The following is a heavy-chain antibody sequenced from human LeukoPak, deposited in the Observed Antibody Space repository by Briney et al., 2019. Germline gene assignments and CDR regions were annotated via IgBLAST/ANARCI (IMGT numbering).Heavy chain of an antibody. Sequence: GGSLRLSCAASGFTFSSYSMNWVRQAPGKGLEWVSSISSSSSYIYYADSVKGRFTISRDNAKNSLYLQMNSLRAEDTAVYYCARGSFVLEWLFDYWGQGTLVTVS. CDR1: GFTFSSYS. J-gene: IGHJ4*02. D-gene: IGHD3-3*01. CDR2: ISSSSSYI. CDR3: ARGSFVLEWLFDY. V-gene: IGHV3-21*01.